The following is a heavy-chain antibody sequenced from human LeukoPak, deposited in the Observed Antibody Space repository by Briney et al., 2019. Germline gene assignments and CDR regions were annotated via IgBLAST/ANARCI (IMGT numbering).Heavy chain of an antibody. D-gene: IGHD2-15*01. Sequence: LLGALSDTRAVPLGSISIGPDYCGWVRQPPGRGLEWIGTIYYSGSTYSNPSPNSRVTISFDTSKNQYSLRLRYVTAPDTALSSCASHYLAAGILSTFDSGGEGTVIIVS. CDR3: ASHYLAAGILSTFDS. CDR2: IYYSGST. V-gene: IGHV4-39*01. CDR1: LGSISIGPDY. J-gene: IGHJ5*01.